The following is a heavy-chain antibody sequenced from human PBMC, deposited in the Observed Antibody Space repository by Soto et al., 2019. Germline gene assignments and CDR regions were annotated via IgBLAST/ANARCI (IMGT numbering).Heavy chain of an antibody. V-gene: IGHV1-69*02. CDR3: ARRVLRMGFGETKYGMDV. CDR2: IIPILGIA. CDR1: GGTFSSYT. D-gene: IGHD3-10*01. J-gene: IGHJ6*01. Sequence: GASVKVSWKASGGTFSSYTISWVRQAPGQGLEWMGRIIPILGIANYAQKFQGRVTITADKSTSTAYMELSSLRSEDTAVYYCARRVLRMGFGETKYGMDVWGQGTTVTVSS.